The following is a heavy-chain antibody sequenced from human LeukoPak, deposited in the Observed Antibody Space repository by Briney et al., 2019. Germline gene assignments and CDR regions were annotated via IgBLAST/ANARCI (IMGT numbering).Heavy chain of an antibody. CDR1: GFTFSSYG. D-gene: IGHD1-26*01. CDR2: ISGSGDNT. Sequence: GGSLRLSCAASGFTFSSYGMHWVRQAPGKGLEWVSGISGSGDNTYYADAVKGRCTISRGNVQNTLYLQLNRLRAEDTAVYKCAKDWRGPYYPGDAFDIWGQGPMVTVSS. J-gene: IGHJ3*02. V-gene: IGHV3-23*01. CDR3: AKDWRGPYYPGDAFDI.